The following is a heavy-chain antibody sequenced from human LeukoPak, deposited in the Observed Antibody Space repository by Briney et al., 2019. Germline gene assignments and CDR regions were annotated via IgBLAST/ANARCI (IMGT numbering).Heavy chain of an antibody. V-gene: IGHV4-4*07. CDR3: ARGDITGTAIDGFDI. CDR1: GGSISSYY. J-gene: IGHJ3*02. D-gene: IGHD1-20*01. CDR2: IYTSGST. Sequence: PSETLSLTCTVSGGSISSYYWSWIRQPAGKGLEWIGRIYTSGSTNYNPSLKSRVTMSVDTSKNQFSLKLSSVTAADTAVYYCARGDITGTAIDGFDIWGQGTMVTVSS.